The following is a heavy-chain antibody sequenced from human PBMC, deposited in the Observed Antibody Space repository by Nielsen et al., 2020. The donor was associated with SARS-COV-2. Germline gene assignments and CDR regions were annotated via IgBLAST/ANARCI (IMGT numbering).Heavy chain of an antibody. Sequence: SETLSLTCTVSGVSVSSGSYFWSWIRQPPGKRLEWIGYMFYIGTANYNPSFQSRVNISVDTSKNHFSLQLSSVTAADTAIYYCARGGYNIYDIDYWGQGTLVTVSS. D-gene: IGHD5-24*01. J-gene: IGHJ4*02. CDR3: ARGGYNIYDIDY. CDR2: MFYIGTA. CDR1: GVSVSSGSYF. V-gene: IGHV4-61*03.